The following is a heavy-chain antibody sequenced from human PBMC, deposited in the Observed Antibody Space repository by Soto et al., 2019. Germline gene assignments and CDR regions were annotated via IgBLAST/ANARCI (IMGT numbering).Heavy chain of an antibody. CDR1: GYAFTTYG. CDR3: ARGRYGDY. Sequence: QFHLVQSGAEVKKPRASVKVSCKGSGYAFTTYGITWVRQAPGQGLEWMGWISAHNGNTNYAQKLQGRVTVTRDTSTSTAYMELRSLRSDDTAVYYCARGRYGDYWGQGALVTVSS. V-gene: IGHV1-18*01. D-gene: IGHD1-1*01. J-gene: IGHJ4*02. CDR2: ISAHNGNT.